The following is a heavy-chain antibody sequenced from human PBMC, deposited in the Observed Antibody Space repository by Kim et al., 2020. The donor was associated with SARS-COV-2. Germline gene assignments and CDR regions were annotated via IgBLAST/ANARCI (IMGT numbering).Heavy chain of an antibody. V-gene: IGHV1-69*13. J-gene: IGHJ6*03. CDR3: ARAVGCSSTSCYEQLERGSGYYYYMDV. Sequence: SVKVSCKASGGTFSSYAISWVRQAPGQGLEWMGGIIPIFGTANYAQKFQGRVTITADESTSTAYMELSSLRSEDTAVYYCARAVGCSSTSCYEQLERGSGYYYYMDVWGKGTTVTVSS. D-gene: IGHD2-2*01. CDR1: GGTFSSYA. CDR2: IIPIFGTA.